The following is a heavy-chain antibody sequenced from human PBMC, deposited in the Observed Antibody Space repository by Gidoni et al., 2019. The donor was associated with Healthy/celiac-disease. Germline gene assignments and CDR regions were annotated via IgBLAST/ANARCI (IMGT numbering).Heavy chain of an antibody. Sequence: QVQLQESGPGLVKPSETLSLTCTVPGGSVSRGSYYWSWIRQPPGKGLEWIGYIYYSGSTNYNPSLKSRVTISVDTSKNQFSLKLSSVTAADTAVYYCARANIVVVPAATPSWFDPWGQGTLVTVSS. CDR3: ARANIVVVPAATPSWFDP. V-gene: IGHV4-61*01. J-gene: IGHJ5*02. CDR1: GGSVSRGSYY. D-gene: IGHD2-2*01. CDR2: IYYSGST.